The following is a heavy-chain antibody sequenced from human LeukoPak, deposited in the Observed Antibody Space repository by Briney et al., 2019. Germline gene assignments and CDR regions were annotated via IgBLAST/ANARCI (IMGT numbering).Heavy chain of an antibody. Sequence: SETLSLTCTVSGYSISSGYYWSWIRQPPGKGLEWIGEINHSGSTNYNPSLKSRVTISVDTSKNQFSLKLSSVTAADTAVYYCAREGRSSHSGYWGQGTQVTVSS. V-gene: IGHV4-38-2*02. D-gene: IGHD6-13*01. J-gene: IGHJ4*02. CDR1: GYSISSGYY. CDR2: INHSGST. CDR3: AREGRSSHSGY.